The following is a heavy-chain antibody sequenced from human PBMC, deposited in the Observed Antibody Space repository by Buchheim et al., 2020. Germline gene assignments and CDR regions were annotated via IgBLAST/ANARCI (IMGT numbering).Heavy chain of an antibody. J-gene: IGHJ6*03. Sequence: EVQLLESGGGLVQPGGSLRLSCAASGFTFSSYAMSWVRQAPGKGLEWVSVISGSGGSTYYADSVKGRFTISRESSTNTLYLQMNSLRAGDTAVYYCAKYNSDYYYYYYMDVWGKGTT. D-gene: IGHD6-19*01. CDR1: GFTFSSYA. V-gene: IGHV3-23*01. CDR2: ISGSGGST. CDR3: AKYNSDYYYYYYMDV.